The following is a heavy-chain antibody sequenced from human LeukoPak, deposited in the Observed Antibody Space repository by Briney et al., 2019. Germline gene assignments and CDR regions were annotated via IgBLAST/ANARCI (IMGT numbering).Heavy chain of an antibody. V-gene: IGHV4-34*01. CDR2: INHRGST. J-gene: IGHJ4*02. CDR1: GGSFSGYY. CDR3: AVPYTSGWHPFDS. Sequence: SETLSLTCAVYGGSFSGYYWSWIRQPPGKGLEWIGDINHRGSTNYNPSLKSRVSISVDTPKNQFSLKLTSVTAADTAVYFCAVPYTSGWHPFDSWGQGILVTVSS. D-gene: IGHD6-19*01.